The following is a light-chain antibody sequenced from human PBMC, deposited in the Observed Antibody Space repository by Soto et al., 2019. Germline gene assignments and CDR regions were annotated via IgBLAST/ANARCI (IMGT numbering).Light chain of an antibody. V-gene: IGKV1-5*03. Sequence: DIQMTQSPSALSASVGDRVTITCRASQSISRWLAWYQQKPGKAPTLLIYKASSLAGGVPSRFSGSGSGTELTLTSSGLQPDDVATYYRQQYPRHYTFGQGTKLEI. CDR2: KAS. CDR3: QQYPRHYT. J-gene: IGKJ2*01. CDR1: QSISRW.